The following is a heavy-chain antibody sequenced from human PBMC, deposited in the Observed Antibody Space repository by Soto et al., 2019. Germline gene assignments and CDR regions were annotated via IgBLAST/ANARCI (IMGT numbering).Heavy chain of an antibody. V-gene: IGHV1-18*01. CDR3: ARVRWELPYGDAFDI. D-gene: IGHD1-26*01. CDR1: GYTFTSYG. J-gene: IGHJ3*02. CDR2: ISAYNGNT. Sequence: GASVKVSCKASGYTFTSYGISWVRQAPGQGLEWMGWISAYNGNTNYAQKLQGRVTMTTDTPTSTAYMELRSLRSDDTAVYYCARVRWELPYGDAFDIWGQGTMVTVSS.